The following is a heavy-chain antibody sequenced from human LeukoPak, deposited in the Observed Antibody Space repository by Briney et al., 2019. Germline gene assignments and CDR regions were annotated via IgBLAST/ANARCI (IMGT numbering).Heavy chain of an antibody. J-gene: IGHJ4*02. CDR2: MYPGDSDT. V-gene: IGHV5-51*01. CDR3: AVVYSSGWAIDF. D-gene: IGHD6-19*01. CDR1: GYRFTTYW. Sequence: GESLKISCKGSGYRFTTYWIGWVRQMPGKGLEWMGIMYPGDSDTRYSRSLQGQDTISADKSISTTYLQWSSLKASDTAIYYCAVVYSSGWAIDFWGQGTLVTVSS.